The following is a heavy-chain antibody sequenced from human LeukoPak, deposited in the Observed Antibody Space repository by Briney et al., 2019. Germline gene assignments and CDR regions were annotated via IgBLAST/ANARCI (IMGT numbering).Heavy chain of an antibody. Sequence: ASVKVSCKASGYTFTGYYMRWVRQAPGQGLEWMGWISAYNGNTNYAQKLQGRVTLTTDTSTSTAYMELRSLRSDDTAVYYCARVRIAVAGTSGQADYWGQGTLVTVSS. J-gene: IGHJ4*02. V-gene: IGHV1-18*04. CDR1: GYTFTGYY. D-gene: IGHD6-19*01. CDR2: ISAYNGNT. CDR3: ARVRIAVAGTSGQADY.